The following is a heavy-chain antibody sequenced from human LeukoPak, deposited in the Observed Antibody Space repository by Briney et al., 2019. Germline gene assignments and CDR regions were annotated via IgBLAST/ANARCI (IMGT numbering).Heavy chain of an antibody. CDR2: INAGNGNT. CDR3: ARVPPGHWFDP. CDR1: GYTFTSYA. J-gene: IGHJ5*02. Sequence: ASVEVSCKASGYTFTSYAMHWVRQAPGQRLEWMGWINAGNGNTKYSQKFQGRVTITRDTSASTAYMELSSLRSEDTAVYYCARVPPGHWFDPWGQGTLVTVSS. V-gene: IGHV1-3*01. D-gene: IGHD1-14*01.